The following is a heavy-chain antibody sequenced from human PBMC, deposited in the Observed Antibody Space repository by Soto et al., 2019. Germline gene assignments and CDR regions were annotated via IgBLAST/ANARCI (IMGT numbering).Heavy chain of an antibody. V-gene: IGHV3-48*03. Sequence: GGSLRLSCAASGFTFSSYEMNWVRQAPGKGLEWVSYISSSGSTIYYADSVKGRFTISRDNAKNSLYLQMNSLRAEDTAVYYCARVGGSSSYWYFDLWGRGTLVTVSS. D-gene: IGHD6-6*01. CDR1: GFTFSSYE. J-gene: IGHJ2*01. CDR2: ISSSGSTI. CDR3: ARVGGSSSYWYFDL.